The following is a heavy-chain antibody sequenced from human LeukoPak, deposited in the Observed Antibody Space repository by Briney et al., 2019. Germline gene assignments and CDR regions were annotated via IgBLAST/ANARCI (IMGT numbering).Heavy chain of an antibody. CDR2: IYTSGST. Sequence: PSETLSLTCTVSGGSISSYYWSWIRQPAGKGLEWIGRIYTSGSTNYNPSLKSRVTMSVDTSKNQFSLKLSSVTAADTAVYYCARHSIAAAGILRFDPWGQGTLVTVSS. CDR3: ARHSIAAAGILRFDP. J-gene: IGHJ5*02. CDR1: GGSISSYY. V-gene: IGHV4-4*07. D-gene: IGHD6-13*01.